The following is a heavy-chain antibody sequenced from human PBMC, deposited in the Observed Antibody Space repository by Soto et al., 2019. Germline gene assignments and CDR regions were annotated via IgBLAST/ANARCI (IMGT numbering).Heavy chain of an antibody. CDR3: ARSITGTVSYYYGMDV. Sequence: QVQLVQSGAEVKKPGSSVKVSCKASGGTFSSYAISWVRQAPGQGLEWMGGIIPIFGTANYAQKFQGRVTITADESTSTAYMELSSLSSEDTAVYYWARSITGTVSYYYGMDVWGQGTTVTVSS. J-gene: IGHJ6*02. V-gene: IGHV1-69*12. CDR2: IIPIFGTA. D-gene: IGHD1-20*01. CDR1: GGTFSSYA.